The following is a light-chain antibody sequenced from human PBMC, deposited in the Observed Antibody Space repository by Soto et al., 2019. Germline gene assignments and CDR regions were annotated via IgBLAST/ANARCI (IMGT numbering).Light chain of an antibody. CDR1: ETVATN. Sequence: VMTQSPATLSVSPGERATLSCWASETVATNLAWYQQKPGQAPRLLIYGASSRATGIPDRFSGSGSGTDFTLTISRLEPEDFEVYYCQQYGSSPGTLGQGTKVDIK. V-gene: IGKV3-20*01. J-gene: IGKJ1*01. CDR2: GAS. CDR3: QQYGSSPGT.